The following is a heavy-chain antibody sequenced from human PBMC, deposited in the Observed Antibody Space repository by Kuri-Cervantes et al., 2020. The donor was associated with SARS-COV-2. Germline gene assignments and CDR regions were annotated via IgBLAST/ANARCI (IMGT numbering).Heavy chain of an antibody. CDR1: GDTFTSYY. V-gene: IGHV1-46*01. CDR3: ARGGGRYSGSYHYYYYMDV. Sequence: ASVKVSCKASGDTFTSYYMHWVRQAPGQGLEWMGIINPSGGSTSYAQKFQGRVTMTRDTSTSTAYMELSSLRSEDTAVYYCARGGGRYSGSYHYYYYMDVWGKGTTVTVSS. CDR2: INPSGGST. J-gene: IGHJ6*03. D-gene: IGHD1-26*01.